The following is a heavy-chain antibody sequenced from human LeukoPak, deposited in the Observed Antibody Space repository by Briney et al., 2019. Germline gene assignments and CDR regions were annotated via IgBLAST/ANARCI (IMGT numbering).Heavy chain of an antibody. CDR3: AKEPMGHSSGYHV. J-gene: IGHJ4*02. CDR2: ISWNSVSV. CDR1: GFTFDDYA. D-gene: IGHD3-22*01. Sequence: GRSLRLSCAASGFTFDDYAMHWVRQAPGKGLEWVSRISWNSVSVGYADSVKGRFTISRDNAKKSLYLQMNSLRAEDTAVYYCAKEPMGHSSGYHVWGQGTLVTVSS. V-gene: IGHV3-9*01.